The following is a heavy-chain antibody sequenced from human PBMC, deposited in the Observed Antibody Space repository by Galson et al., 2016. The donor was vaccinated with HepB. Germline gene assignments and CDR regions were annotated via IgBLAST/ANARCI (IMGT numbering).Heavy chain of an antibody. D-gene: IGHD3-16*02. Sequence: SLRLSCAASGFTFSDYYMDWVRQAPGKGPEWVGRTRNKANRHSTEYAASVKGRFTISRDDSVNSLYLQLNRLKPEDTAVYYCARPPTYRSGSGYPYDAMGVWGQGTPGTVSS. CDR2: TRNKANRHST. CDR3: ARPPTYRSGSGYPYDAMGV. V-gene: IGHV3-72*01. J-gene: IGHJ6*02. CDR1: GFTFSDYY.